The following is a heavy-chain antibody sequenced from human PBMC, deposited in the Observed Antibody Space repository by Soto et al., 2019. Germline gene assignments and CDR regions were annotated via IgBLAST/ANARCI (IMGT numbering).Heavy chain of an antibody. CDR2: FSHSGST. J-gene: IGHJ3*02. Sequence: PSETLSLTCTVSDGSIISHLWSWIRQPPGKGLEWIGYFSHSGSTTHNTSLKSGVTISLDTSKNQVSLQLRSVTAADTAVYYCAREGLLSGDAFDIWGRGTKVTVSS. CDR1: DGSIISHL. D-gene: IGHD3-16*01. CDR3: AREGLLSGDAFDI. V-gene: IGHV4-59*11.